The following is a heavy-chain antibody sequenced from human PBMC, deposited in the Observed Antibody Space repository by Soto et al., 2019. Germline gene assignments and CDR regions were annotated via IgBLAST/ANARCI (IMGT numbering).Heavy chain of an antibody. D-gene: IGHD2-21*01. Sequence: EVQLLESGGGLVQPGGSLRLSCAASGFTFSSYAMSWVRQAPGKGLEWVSAISGSGGSTYYADSVKGRLTISRDNSKNTLYLQMNSLRAEDTAVYYCAKAKARDLAYCGGDCYFSGPIWGQGTMVTVSS. CDR3: AKAKARDLAYCGGDCYFSGPI. CDR2: ISGSGGST. V-gene: IGHV3-23*01. J-gene: IGHJ3*02. CDR1: GFTFSSYA.